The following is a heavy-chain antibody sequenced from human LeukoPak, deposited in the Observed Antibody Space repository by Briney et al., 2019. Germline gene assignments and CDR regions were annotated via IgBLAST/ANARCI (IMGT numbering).Heavy chain of an antibody. V-gene: IGHV4-4*07. CDR2: IYTSGST. CDR3: ARDDITIFGVVTEKFDP. J-gene: IGHJ5*02. D-gene: IGHD3-3*01. Sequence: SETLSLTCTVSGGSISSYYWSWIRQPAGKGLEWIGRIYTSGSTNYNPSLKSRVTMSVDTSKNQFSLKLSSVTAADTAVYYCARDDITIFGVVTEKFDPWGQGTLVTVSS. CDR1: GGSISSYY.